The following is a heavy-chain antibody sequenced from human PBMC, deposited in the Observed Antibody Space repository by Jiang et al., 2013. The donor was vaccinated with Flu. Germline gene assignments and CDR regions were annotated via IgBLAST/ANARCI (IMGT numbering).Heavy chain of an antibody. J-gene: IGHJ6*02. Sequence: GSGLVKPSQTLSLTCAVSGGSISSGGYSWSWIRQPPGKGLEWIGYIYHSGSTYYNPSLKSRVTISVDRSKNQFSLKLSSVTAADTAVYYCARAKPNYYGSGRSMDVWGQGTTVTVSS. D-gene: IGHD3-10*01. CDR2: IYHSGST. CDR1: GGSISSGGYS. V-gene: IGHV4-30-2*01. CDR3: ARAKPNYYGSGRSMDV.